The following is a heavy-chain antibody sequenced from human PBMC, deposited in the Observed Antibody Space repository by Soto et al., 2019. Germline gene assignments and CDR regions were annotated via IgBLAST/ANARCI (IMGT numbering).Heavy chain of an antibody. D-gene: IGHD3-9*01. CDR3: ARLEGLATISYYFDF. Sequence: QLQLQESGPGLVKPSETLSLTCSVSDDSINSDKYYWGWIRQPPGKGLEWIGSSYYRGNAYYNPSLPTRVTISIDKSKSQFSLKLNSVTAADSAVYFCARLEGLATISYYFDFWGPGALVTVSS. CDR2: SYYRGNA. CDR1: DDSINSDKYY. J-gene: IGHJ4*02. V-gene: IGHV4-39*01.